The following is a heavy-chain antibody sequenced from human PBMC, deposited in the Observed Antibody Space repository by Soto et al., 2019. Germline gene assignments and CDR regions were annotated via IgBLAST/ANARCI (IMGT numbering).Heavy chain of an antibody. J-gene: IGHJ4*02. CDR2: IRSKANSYAT. Sequence: EVQLVESGGGLVQPGGSLKLSCAASGFTFSGSAMHWVRQASGKGLEWVGRIRSKANSYATAYAASVKGRFTISRDDSKNTAYLQMNSLKTEDTAVYYCTRPGNKYYDFGPWGQGTLVTVSS. D-gene: IGHD3-3*01. CDR1: GFTFSGSA. V-gene: IGHV3-73*01. CDR3: TRPGNKYYDFGP.